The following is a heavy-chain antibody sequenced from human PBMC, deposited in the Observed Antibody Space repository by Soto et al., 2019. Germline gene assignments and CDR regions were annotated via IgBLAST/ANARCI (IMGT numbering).Heavy chain of an antibody. J-gene: IGHJ4*02. Sequence: LSLTCTVSGGSISSYYWSWIRQPPGKGLEWIGYIYYSGSTNYNPSLKSRVAISVDTSKNQFSLKLSSVTAADTAVYYCARGLVDTAMVRDTKCAFDYWSQGTLVTVSS. CDR3: ARGLVDTAMVRDTKCAFDY. V-gene: IGHV4-59*01. CDR2: IYYSGST. CDR1: GGSISSYY. D-gene: IGHD5-18*01.